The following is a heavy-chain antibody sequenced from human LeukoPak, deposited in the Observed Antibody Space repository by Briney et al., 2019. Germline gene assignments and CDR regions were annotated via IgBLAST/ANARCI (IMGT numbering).Heavy chain of an antibody. J-gene: IGHJ5*02. V-gene: IGHV4-34*01. CDR1: GGSFSGYY. CDR3: ARGYDILTGYANWFDP. CDR2: INHSGST. D-gene: IGHD3-9*01. Sequence: SETLSLTCAVYGGSFSGYYWSWIRQPPGKGLEWIGEINHSGSTNYNPSLKSRVTISVDTSKNQFSLKLSSVTAADTAVYYCARGYDILTGYANWFDPWGQGTLVTVSS.